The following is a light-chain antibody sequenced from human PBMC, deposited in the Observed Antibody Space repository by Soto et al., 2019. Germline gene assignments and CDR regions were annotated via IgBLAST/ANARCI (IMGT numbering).Light chain of an antibody. CDR3: QQYNRFSPWA. J-gene: IGKJ1*01. Sequence: AIQTTQSPSSLSASVGDRVTITCRASQGIRNDLGWYQQKPGKAPKLLIYAASSLQSGVPSRFSGSGSGTDFTLTISSLQPDDFATYYCQQYNRFSPWAFGQGTKVDIK. CDR1: QGIRND. V-gene: IGKV1-6*01. CDR2: AAS.